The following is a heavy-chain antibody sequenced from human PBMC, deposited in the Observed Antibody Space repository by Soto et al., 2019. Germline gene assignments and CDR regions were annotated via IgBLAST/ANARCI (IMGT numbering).Heavy chain of an antibody. CDR3: ARSIAAAGIRRGDWFDP. Sequence: SETLSLTCAVSGYSISSSNWWGWIRQPPGRGLEWIGYIYYSGSTYYNPSLKSRVTMSVDTSKNQFSLKLSSVTAVDTAVYYCARSIAAAGIRRGDWFDPWGQGTLVTVSS. D-gene: IGHD6-13*01. J-gene: IGHJ5*02. CDR2: IYYSGST. CDR1: GYSISSSNW. V-gene: IGHV4-28*01.